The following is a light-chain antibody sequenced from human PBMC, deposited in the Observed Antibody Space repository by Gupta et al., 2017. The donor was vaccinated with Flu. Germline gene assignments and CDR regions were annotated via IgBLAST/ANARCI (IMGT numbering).Light chain of an antibody. J-gene: IGKJ3*01. CDR2: DAS. CDR1: QSVGDF. CDR3: QHRTNWLLFI. V-gene: IGKV3-11*01. Sequence: EIVLTQSPATLSLSPGDRATLSCRASQSVGDFVAWYQQRPGQAPRLLIYDASNRATGVPPRFAGSGYGTEFILTISSREPEDFATYYCQHRTNWLLFIFGHGTKVD.